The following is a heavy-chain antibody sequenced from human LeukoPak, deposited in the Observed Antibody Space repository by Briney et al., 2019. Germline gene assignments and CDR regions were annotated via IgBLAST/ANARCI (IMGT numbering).Heavy chain of an antibody. CDR2: IYYSGST. Sequence: PSETLSLTCTVSGGSISSYCWSWIRQPPGKGLEWIGYIYYSGSTNYNPSLKSRVTISVDTSKNQFSLKLSSVTAADTAVYYCARGIAAATEIDYWGQGTLVTVSS. V-gene: IGHV4-59*01. J-gene: IGHJ4*02. CDR3: ARGIAAATEIDY. D-gene: IGHD6-13*01. CDR1: GGSISSYC.